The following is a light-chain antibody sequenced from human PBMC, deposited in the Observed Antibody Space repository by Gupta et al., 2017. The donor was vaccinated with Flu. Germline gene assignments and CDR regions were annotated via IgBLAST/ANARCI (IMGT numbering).Light chain of an antibody. V-gene: IGKV2-40*01. CDR1: QSLLYSDDEKTY. J-gene: IGKJ3*01. Sequence: DTVMTQTPLSLPVTPGERASISCRSSQSLLYSDDEKTYLDWYLQKPGQPPQLLIYTASNRESGVPDRFSGSGSGTDFTLKISSVEAEDVGVYYCKQRIEFPFTFGRGTKVDIK. CDR2: TAS. CDR3: KQRIEFPFT.